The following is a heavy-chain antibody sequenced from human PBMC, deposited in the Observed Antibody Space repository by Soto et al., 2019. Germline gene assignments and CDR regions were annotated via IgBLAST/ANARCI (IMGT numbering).Heavy chain of an antibody. D-gene: IGHD3-22*01. CDR1: GFTFSSYG. J-gene: IGHJ4*02. CDR3: ARGLVYSYDGSGYSILDY. Sequence: GGSLRLSCAASGFTFSSYGMHWVRQAPGKGLEWVAVIWYDGSNKYYADSVKGRFTISRDNSKNTLYLQMNSLRAEDTAVYYCARGLVYSYDGSGYSILDYWGQGTLVTVSS. V-gene: IGHV3-33*01. CDR2: IWYDGSNK.